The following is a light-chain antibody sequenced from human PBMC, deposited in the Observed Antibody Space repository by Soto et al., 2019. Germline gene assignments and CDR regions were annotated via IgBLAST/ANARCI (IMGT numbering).Light chain of an antibody. CDR2: GAS. V-gene: IGKV3-15*01. Sequence: EIVMTQSPVTLSVSPGERATLSCRASQSVSSNLAWYQQKPGQAPRLLIYGASTRATGIPAKFSGGGSGTEFTLTISSLQSEDFAIYYCQQYKNGWTFGQGTKVDIK. CDR1: QSVSSN. CDR3: QQYKNGWT. J-gene: IGKJ1*01.